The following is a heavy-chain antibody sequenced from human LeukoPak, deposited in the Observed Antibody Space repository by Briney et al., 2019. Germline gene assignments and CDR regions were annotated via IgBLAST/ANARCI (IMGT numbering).Heavy chain of an antibody. V-gene: IGHV1-8*01. D-gene: IGHD5-18*01. CDR2: MNPNSGNT. Sequence: GASAKVSCKASGDTFTSYDINWVRQATGQGLEWMGWMNPNSGNTGYAQKFQGRVTMTRNTSISTAYMELSSLRSEDTAVYYCASPGTAPEGHTTMVTWGQGTLVTVSS. CDR1: GDTFTSYD. J-gene: IGHJ5*02. CDR3: ASPGTAPEGHTTMVT.